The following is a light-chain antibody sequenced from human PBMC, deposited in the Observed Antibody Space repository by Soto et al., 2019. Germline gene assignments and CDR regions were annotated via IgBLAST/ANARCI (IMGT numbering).Light chain of an antibody. CDR1: QSVSSN. J-gene: IGKJ1*01. V-gene: IGKV3-15*01. CDR3: QQYNNWPRT. CDR2: GAS. Sequence: EIAMTQSPATLSVSPGERVTLSCRASQSVSSNLAWYQQKPGQAPRLLIYGASTRATGIPARFSGSGSGTEFTLTISSLQSEDFVVYYCQQYNNWPRTFGQGTK.